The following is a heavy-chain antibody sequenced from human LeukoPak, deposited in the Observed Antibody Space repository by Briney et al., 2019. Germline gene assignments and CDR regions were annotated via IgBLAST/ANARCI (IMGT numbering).Heavy chain of an antibody. V-gene: IGHV3-33*06. Sequence: PSGRSLRLSCAASGFTFSSYGMHWVRQAPGKGLEWVAVIWYDGSNKYYADSVKGRFTISRGNSKNTLYLQMNSLRAEDTAVYYCAKDGYCSSTSCYLYYYYYGMDVWGQGTTVTVSS. D-gene: IGHD2-2*03. J-gene: IGHJ6*02. CDR3: AKDGYCSSTSCYLYYYYYGMDV. CDR2: IWYDGSNK. CDR1: GFTFSSYG.